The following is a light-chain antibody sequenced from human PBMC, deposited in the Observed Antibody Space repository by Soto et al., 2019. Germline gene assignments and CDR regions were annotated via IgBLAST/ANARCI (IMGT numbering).Light chain of an antibody. Sequence: DIQMTQSPSTLSASFGDRVTITCRASQGILSWLAWYQQKPGKVPKPLIYDASTLKTGVPSRFSGSGSGSEFNFTITGLQPDDFATYFCQQYNTYSTFGQGTRLEI. V-gene: IGKV1-5*01. CDR1: QGILSW. CDR3: QQYNTYST. J-gene: IGKJ5*01. CDR2: DAS.